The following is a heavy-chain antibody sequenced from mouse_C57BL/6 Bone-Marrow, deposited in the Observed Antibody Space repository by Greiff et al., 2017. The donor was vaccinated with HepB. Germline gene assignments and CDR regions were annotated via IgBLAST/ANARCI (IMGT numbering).Heavy chain of an antibody. CDR1: GYTFTSYW. J-gene: IGHJ4*01. CDR2: INPSSGYT. Sequence: QVQLKESGAELAKPGASVKLSCKASGYTFTSYWMHWVKQRPGQGLEWIGYINPSSGYTKYNQKFKDKATLTADKSSSTAYMQLSSLTYEDSAVYYCASRPKLSTTVVANYAMDYWGQGTSVTVSS. D-gene: IGHD1-1*01. CDR3: ASRPKLSTTVVANYAMDY. V-gene: IGHV1-7*01.